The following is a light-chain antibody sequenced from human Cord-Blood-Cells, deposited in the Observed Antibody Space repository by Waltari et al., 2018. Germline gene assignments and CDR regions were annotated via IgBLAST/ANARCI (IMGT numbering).Light chain of an antibody. CDR2: EVS. CDR1: SSDVCGYNY. CDR3: SSYTSSSTLV. Sequence: QSALTQPASVSGSPGQSITISCTGTSSDVCGYNYVSWYQQHPGKAPKLMIYEVSNRPSWVSNRFSGSKSGNAASLTISGLQAEDEADYYCSSYTSSSTLVFGTGTKVTVL. V-gene: IGLV2-14*01. J-gene: IGLJ1*01.